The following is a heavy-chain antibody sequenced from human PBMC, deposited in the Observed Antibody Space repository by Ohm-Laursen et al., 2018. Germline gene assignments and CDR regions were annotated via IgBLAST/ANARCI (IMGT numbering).Heavy chain of an antibody. J-gene: IGHJ4*02. D-gene: IGHD1-14*01. CDR2: ISDSGGST. CDR1: GFTFSSYA. V-gene: IGHV3-23*01. Sequence: SLRLSCAASGFTFSSYAMSWVRQAPGKGLEWVSAISDSGGSTYYADSVKGRFTISRDNSKNTLYLQMNSLRAEDTAVYYCAKDKKAGPGSNYWGQGTLVTVSS. CDR3: AKDKKAGPGSNY.